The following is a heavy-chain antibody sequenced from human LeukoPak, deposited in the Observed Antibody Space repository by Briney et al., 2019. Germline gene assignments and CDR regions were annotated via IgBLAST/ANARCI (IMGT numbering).Heavy chain of an antibody. D-gene: IGHD4-17*01. CDR3: AKDLTTVTTQGDY. CDR2: IRYDGSNQ. V-gene: IGHV3-30*02. CDR1: GFTFSSYG. J-gene: IGHJ4*02. Sequence: GGSLRLSCAASGFTFSSYGMHWFRQAPGKGLEWVAFIRYDGSNQYYADSVKGRFTISRDNSKNTLYLQMNSLRAEDTAVYYCAKDLTTVTTQGDYWGQGTRVTVSS.